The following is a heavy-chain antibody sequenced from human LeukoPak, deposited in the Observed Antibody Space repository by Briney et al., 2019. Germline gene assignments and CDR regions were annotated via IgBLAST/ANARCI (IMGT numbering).Heavy chain of an antibody. Sequence: GGSLRLSCAASGFTFSSYATHWVRQAPGKGLEWVAVISYDGSNKYYADSVRGRFTISRDNSKNTLYLQMNSLRAEDTAVYYCARDLMGIAYRGAFYYWGQGTLVTVSS. CDR1: GFTFSSYA. V-gene: IGHV3-30*04. CDR3: ARDLMGIAYRGAFYY. D-gene: IGHD6-13*01. CDR2: ISYDGSNK. J-gene: IGHJ4*02.